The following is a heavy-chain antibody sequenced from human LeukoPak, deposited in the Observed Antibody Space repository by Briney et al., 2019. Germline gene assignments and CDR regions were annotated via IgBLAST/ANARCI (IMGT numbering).Heavy chain of an antibody. D-gene: IGHD2-15*01. CDR3: ASRFCSGGSCYNRYYFDY. V-gene: IGHV3-23*01. Sequence: GGSLRLSCAAPGFTFSDYAMSWVRQAPGKGLEWVSAITGSGGSTYYTDSVKGRFTISRDNSKNTLYLQMNSLGAADTAVYFCASRFCSGGSCYNRYYFDYWGQGTLVTVSS. CDR1: GFTFSDYA. CDR2: ITGSGGST. J-gene: IGHJ4*02.